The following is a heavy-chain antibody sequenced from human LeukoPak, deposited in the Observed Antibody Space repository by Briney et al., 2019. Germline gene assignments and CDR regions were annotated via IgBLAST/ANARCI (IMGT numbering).Heavy chain of an antibody. D-gene: IGHD4-17*01. V-gene: IGHV3-53*01. CDR1: GLTGSHNY. CDR2: IHTNGDT. CDR3: IVFGDSNH. J-gene: IGHJ5*02. Sequence: GGSLRLSCAASGLTGSHNYVSWVRQAPGKGLEWVSAIHTNGDTCYADSVKGRFTISRDTSKNTLYLQINSLRVEDTAVYYCIVFGDSNHWGQGTLVTVSS.